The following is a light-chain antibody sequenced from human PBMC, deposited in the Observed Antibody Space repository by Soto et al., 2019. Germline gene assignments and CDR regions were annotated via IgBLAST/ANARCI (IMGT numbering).Light chain of an antibody. V-gene: IGLV1-51*01. CDR1: SSNVGHNS. Sequence: QSVLTQPPSVSAAPGQVVTISCSGSSSNVGHNSVSWYQQLPRTAPKLLIYDNNKRPSGIPARFSGSQSGTSATLGITGLQTGDEADYYCGAWDDRLTVDVFGSGTKLTVL. CDR2: DNN. CDR3: GAWDDRLTVDV. J-gene: IGLJ1*01.